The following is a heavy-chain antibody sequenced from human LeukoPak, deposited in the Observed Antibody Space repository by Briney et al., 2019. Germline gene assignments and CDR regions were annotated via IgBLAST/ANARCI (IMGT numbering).Heavy chain of an antibody. Sequence: PSETLSLTCTVSGGSISSGDYYWSWIRQPPGKGLEWIGYIYYSGSTYYNPSLKSRITTSVDTSKNLFSLKLSSVTAADTAIYYCARDFGAIRNWGQGTLVTVSS. CDR1: GGSISSGDYY. CDR3: ARDFGAIRN. CDR2: IYYSGST. V-gene: IGHV4-30-4*01. J-gene: IGHJ4*02. D-gene: IGHD3-10*01.